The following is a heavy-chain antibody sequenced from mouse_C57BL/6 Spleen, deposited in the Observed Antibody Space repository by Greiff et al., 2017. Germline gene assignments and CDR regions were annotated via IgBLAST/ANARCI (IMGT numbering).Heavy chain of an antibody. CDR2: INYDGSST. J-gene: IGHJ1*03. CDR3: ARKGYSKEYFDV. Sequence: EVKVVESEGGLVQPGSSMKLSCTASGFTFSDYYMAWVRQVPEKGLEWVANINYDGSSTYYLDSLKSRFIISRDNAKNILYLQMSSLKSEDTATYYCARKGYSKEYFDVWGTGTTVTVSS. D-gene: IGHD2-5*01. V-gene: IGHV5-16*01. CDR1: GFTFSDYY.